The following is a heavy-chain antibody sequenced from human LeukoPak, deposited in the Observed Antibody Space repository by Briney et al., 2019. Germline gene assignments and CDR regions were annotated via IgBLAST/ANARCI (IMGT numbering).Heavy chain of an antibody. V-gene: IGHV4-38-2*02. D-gene: IGHD5-12*01. CDR2: IYHSGST. Sequence: PSETLSLTCTVSGYSISSGYYWGWIRQPPGKGLEWIGSIYHSGSTYYNLSLKSRVTISVDTSKNQFSLKLSSVTAADTAVYYCAREATHSDYWGQGTLVTVSS. J-gene: IGHJ4*02. CDR3: AREATHSDY. CDR1: GYSISSGYY.